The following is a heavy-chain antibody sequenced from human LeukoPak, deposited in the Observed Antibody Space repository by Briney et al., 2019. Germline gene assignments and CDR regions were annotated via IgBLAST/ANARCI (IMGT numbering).Heavy chain of an antibody. Sequence: SETLSLTCAVSGYSISSGYYWGWIRQPPGKGLEWIGSIYTSGSTNYNPSLKSQVTISVDTSKNQFSLKLSSVTAADTAVYYCAREGAPRLPGFGRFDPWGQGTLVTVSS. CDR2: IYTSGST. D-gene: IGHD6-6*01. J-gene: IGHJ5*02. CDR3: AREGAPRLPGFGRFDP. V-gene: IGHV4-38-2*02. CDR1: GYSISSGYY.